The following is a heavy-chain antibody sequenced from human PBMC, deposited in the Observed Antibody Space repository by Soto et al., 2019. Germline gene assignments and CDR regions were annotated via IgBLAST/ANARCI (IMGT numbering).Heavy chain of an antibody. CDR1: GGSISSSCYY. CDR3: ARDMYYDFWSGLFDY. Sequence: SETLSLTCIVSGGSISSSCYYWGWIRQPPGKGLEWIGSSYYSGSSYYNPSLKSRVTISVDTSKNQFSLKLSSVTAADTAVYYCARDMYYDFWSGLFDYWGQGTLVTVSS. D-gene: IGHD3-3*01. CDR2: SYYSGSS. V-gene: IGHV4-39*02. J-gene: IGHJ4*02.